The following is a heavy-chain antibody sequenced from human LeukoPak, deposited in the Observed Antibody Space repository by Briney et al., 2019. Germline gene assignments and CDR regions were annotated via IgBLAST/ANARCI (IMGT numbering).Heavy chain of an antibody. Sequence: GGSLRLSCAASGFTFSSYSMNWVRQAPGKGLEWVSYISSSSSTIYYADSVKGRFTISRDNAKNSLYLQMNSLRAEDTAVYYCARDQRVSSSWYGDAFDIWGQGTMVTVSS. D-gene: IGHD6-13*01. CDR1: GFTFSSYS. CDR3: ARDQRVSSSWYGDAFDI. CDR2: ISSSSSTI. V-gene: IGHV3-48*04. J-gene: IGHJ3*02.